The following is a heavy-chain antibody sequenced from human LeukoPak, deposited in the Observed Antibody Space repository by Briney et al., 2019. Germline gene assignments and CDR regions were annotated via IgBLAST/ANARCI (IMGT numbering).Heavy chain of an antibody. CDR2: ISAYNGNT. D-gene: IGHD3-22*01. V-gene: IGHV1-18*01. CDR1: GYTFTSYG. Sequence: ASVKVSCKASGYTFTSYGISWVRQAPGQGLEWMGWISAYNGNTNYAQKLQGRVTMTTDTSTSTAYMELRSLRSDDTAVYYCASESQYYYDSSGYYPPKRLYYGMDVWGQGTTVTVSS. J-gene: IGHJ6*02. CDR3: ASESQYYYDSSGYYPPKRLYYGMDV.